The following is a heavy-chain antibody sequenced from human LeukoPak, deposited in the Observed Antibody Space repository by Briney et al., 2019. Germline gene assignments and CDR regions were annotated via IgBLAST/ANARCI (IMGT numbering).Heavy chain of an antibody. V-gene: IGHV3-23*01. CDR2: ISDSGGNT. J-gene: IGHJ4*02. D-gene: IGHD6-6*01. Sequence: PGGSLRLSCAASGCTFNSYAMSWVRQAPWERLQWVSGISDSGGNTYYADSVRGRFTISRDNSKNTLYLQMNSLRAEDTAVYYCARHRSSWLIDYWGQGTLVTVSS. CDR3: ARHRSSWLIDY. CDR1: GCTFNSYA.